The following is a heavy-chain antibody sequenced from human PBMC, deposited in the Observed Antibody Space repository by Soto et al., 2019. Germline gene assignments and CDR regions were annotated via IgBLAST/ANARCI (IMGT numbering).Heavy chain of an antibody. CDR2: IYHGGTT. CDR3: ARVHVMVVAGSTFDY. CDR1: SYSISSGSY. D-gene: IGHD6-19*01. V-gene: IGHV4-38-2*02. Sequence: SETLSLTCTVSSYSISSGSYWAWIRQPPGKGPEWIASIYHGGTTFYNPSLKSRITISVDTSNNQFSLKLTSVTAADTAVYYCARVHVMVVAGSTFDYWGHGTLVTFSS. J-gene: IGHJ4*01.